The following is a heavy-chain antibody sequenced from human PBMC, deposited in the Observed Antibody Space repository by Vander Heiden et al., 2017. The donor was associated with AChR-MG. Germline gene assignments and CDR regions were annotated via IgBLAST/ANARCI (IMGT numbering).Heavy chain of an antibody. CDR3: ARGLARPGYYYYYGMDV. CDR2: INHSRST. J-gene: IGHJ6*02. Sequence: QVQPQQWGAGLLKPSETLSFTCAVFGGSFGGYYWSWIRQPPGKGLEWIGEINHSRSTNYNPSLKIRVTISVDTSKNQFSLKLSSVTAADTAVYYCARGLARPGYYYYYGMDVWGQGTTVTVSS. V-gene: IGHV4-34*01. CDR1: GGSFGGYY. D-gene: IGHD6-6*01.